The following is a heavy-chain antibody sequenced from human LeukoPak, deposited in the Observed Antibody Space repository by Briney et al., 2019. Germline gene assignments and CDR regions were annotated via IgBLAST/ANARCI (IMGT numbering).Heavy chain of an antibody. J-gene: IGHJ6*02. CDR1: GLTFSDYY. CDR3: AREGDYYYGMDV. Sequence: PGGSLRLSFAASGLTFSDYYMSWVRQAPGKGLEWVSYISSSGSTIYYAYSVKGRFTISRDNAKNSLYLQMNSLRAEDTAVYYCAREGDYYYGMDVWGQGTTVTVSS. CDR2: ISSSGSTI. V-gene: IGHV3-11*01.